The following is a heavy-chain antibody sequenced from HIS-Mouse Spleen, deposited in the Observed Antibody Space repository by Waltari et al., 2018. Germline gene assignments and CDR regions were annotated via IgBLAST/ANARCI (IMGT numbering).Heavy chain of an antibody. CDR1: GFTFSSYA. Sequence: EVQLLESGGGLVQPGGSLRLSCAASGFTFSSYARGWVRRAPGKGLEWVSAISGSGGSTYYADSVKGRFTISRDNSKNTLYLQMNSLRAEDTAVYYCAKRDKGSYAYFDYWGQGTLVTVSS. J-gene: IGHJ4*02. CDR2: ISGSGGST. V-gene: IGHV3-23*01. CDR3: AKRDKGSYAYFDY. D-gene: IGHD5-18*01.